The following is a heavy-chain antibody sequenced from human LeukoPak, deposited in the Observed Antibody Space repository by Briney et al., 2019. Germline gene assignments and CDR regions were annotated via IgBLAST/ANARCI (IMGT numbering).Heavy chain of an antibody. CDR2: IYYSGST. CDR3: ARGLRSDDILTRLGYYYYYMDV. J-gene: IGHJ6*03. V-gene: IGHV4-39*07. Sequence: PSETLSLTCTVSGGSISSSSYYWGWIRQPPGKGLEWIGSIYYSGSTYYNPSLKSRVTISVDTSKNQFSLKLSSVTAADAAVYYCARGLRSDDILTRLGYYYYYMDVWGKGTTVTISS. CDR1: GGSISSSSYY. D-gene: IGHD3-9*01.